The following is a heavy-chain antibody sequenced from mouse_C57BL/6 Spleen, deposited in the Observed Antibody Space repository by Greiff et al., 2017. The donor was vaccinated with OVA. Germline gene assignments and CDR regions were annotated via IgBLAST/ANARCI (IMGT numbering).Heavy chain of an antibody. Sequence: EVMLVESGGGLVKPGGSLKLSCAASGFTFSDYGMHWVRQAPEKGLEWVAYISSGSSTIYYADTVKGRFTISRDNAKNTLFLQMTSLRSEDTAMYYCATMVTTYYAMDYWGQGTSVTVSS. CDR2: ISSGSSTI. CDR1: GFTFSDYG. J-gene: IGHJ4*01. CDR3: ATMVTTYYAMDY. D-gene: IGHD2-2*01. V-gene: IGHV5-17*01.